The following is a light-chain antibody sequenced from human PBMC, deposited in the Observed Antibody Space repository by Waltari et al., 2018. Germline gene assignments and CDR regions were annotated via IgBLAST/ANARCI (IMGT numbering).Light chain of an antibody. CDR2: DAS. Sequence: DIQMTQSPSSMSASVGDRVSITCQAIQDIRNYLSWYQQKPGKAPKLLIYDASNLETGVPSRFSGSASGTDFTFTISSLQPEDIGTYYCQQYKDLPRTFGQGTKVEFK. V-gene: IGKV1-33*01. CDR3: QQYKDLPRT. J-gene: IGKJ1*01. CDR1: QDIRNY.